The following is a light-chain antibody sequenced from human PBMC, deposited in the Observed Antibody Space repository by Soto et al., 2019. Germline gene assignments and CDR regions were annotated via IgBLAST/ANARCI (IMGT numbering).Light chain of an antibody. CDR1: SSDVGASNY. J-gene: IGLJ2*01. CDR3: CSYAGGNSLV. CDR2: DVI. Sequence: QSALTQPPSASGSPGQSVTISCTGTSSDVGASNYVSWYQQHPGKAPKLMIYDVIKRPSGVPDRFSGSKSGNTASLIVSGLQTEDEADYYCCSYAGGNSLVFGGGTKLTVL. V-gene: IGLV2-8*01.